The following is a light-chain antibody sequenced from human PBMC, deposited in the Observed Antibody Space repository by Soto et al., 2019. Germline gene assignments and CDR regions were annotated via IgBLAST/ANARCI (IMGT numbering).Light chain of an antibody. J-gene: IGKJ4*01. CDR2: AAS. CDR1: QSISSY. V-gene: IGKV1-39*01. Sequence: DIKMTQSPSSLSASVGDRVTITCRASQSISSYLNWYQQKPGKAPKLLIYAASSLQSGVPSRFSGSGSGTDFTLTISSLQPEDFATYYCQQFYDYPLTFGGGTKVDI. CDR3: QQFYDYPLT.